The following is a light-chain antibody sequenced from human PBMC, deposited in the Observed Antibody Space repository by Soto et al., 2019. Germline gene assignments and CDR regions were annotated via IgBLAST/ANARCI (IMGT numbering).Light chain of an antibody. CDR3: QSYDSSLSGWV. Sequence: QSVLTQPPSVSGAPGQRVTISCTGSSSNIGAGYDVHWYQQLPGTAPKLLIYGNSNRPSGVPDRFSGSKSGTSASLAITGIQAEDEADYYCQSYDSSLSGWVFGGGIKLTVL. V-gene: IGLV1-40*01. CDR2: GNS. J-gene: IGLJ3*02. CDR1: SSNIGAGYD.